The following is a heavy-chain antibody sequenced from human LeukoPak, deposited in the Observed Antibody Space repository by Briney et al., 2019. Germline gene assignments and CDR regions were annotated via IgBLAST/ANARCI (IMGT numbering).Heavy chain of an antibody. CDR3: AREAVNDNYDSSESLTERAAFDI. CDR1: GVSISSGGYR. Sequence: SETLSLTCTVSGVSISSGGYRWSWIRHHPGKGLELIGYIHYSGSAYYNPSLKSRVTISVDTSKNHFSLKLSSVTAADTAMYYCAREAVNDNYDSSESLTERAAFDIWGQGKMVTVSS. V-gene: IGHV4-61*03. D-gene: IGHD3-22*01. CDR2: IHYSGSA. J-gene: IGHJ3*02.